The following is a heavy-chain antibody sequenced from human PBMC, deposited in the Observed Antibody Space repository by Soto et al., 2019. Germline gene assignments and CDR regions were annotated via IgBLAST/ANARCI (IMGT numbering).Heavy chain of an antibody. Sequence: QVQLVESGGGVVQPGRSLRLSCAASGFTFSSYGMHWVRQAPGKGLEWVAVIWYDGSNKYYADSVKGRFTISRDNSKNTRYLQMNTLRAEDTSGYYCARSLGVYDFWCGDSHAFDIWGQGTMVTVSS. D-gene: IGHD3-3*01. V-gene: IGHV3-33*01. CDR3: ARSLGVYDFWCGDSHAFDI. CDR2: IWYDGSNK. CDR1: GFTFSSYG. J-gene: IGHJ3*02.